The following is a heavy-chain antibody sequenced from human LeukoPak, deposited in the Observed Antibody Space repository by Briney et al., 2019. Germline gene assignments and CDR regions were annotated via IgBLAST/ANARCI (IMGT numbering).Heavy chain of an antibody. CDR3: ARDYSYGLYYFDY. CDR1: GGSFSGYY. V-gene: IGHV4-34*01. Sequence: SETLSLTCAVYGGSFSGYYWSWIRQPPGKGLEWIGEINHSGSTNYNPSLESRVTISVDTSKNQFSLKLSSVTAADTAVYYCARDYSYGLYYFDYWGQGTLVTVSS. CDR2: INHSGST. J-gene: IGHJ4*02. D-gene: IGHD5-18*01.